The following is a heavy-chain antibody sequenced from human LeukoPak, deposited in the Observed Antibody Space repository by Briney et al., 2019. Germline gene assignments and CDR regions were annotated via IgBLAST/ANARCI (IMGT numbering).Heavy chain of an antibody. CDR3: AREATGTTRNFDY. Sequence: ASVKVSCKASGYTLTGYYMHWVRQAPGQGLEWMGRINPNSGGTNYAQKFQGRVTMTRDTSISTAYMELSRLRSDDTAVYYCAREATGTTRNFDYWGQGTLVTVSS. CDR2: INPNSGGT. D-gene: IGHD1-1*01. J-gene: IGHJ4*02. CDR1: GYTLTGYY. V-gene: IGHV1-2*06.